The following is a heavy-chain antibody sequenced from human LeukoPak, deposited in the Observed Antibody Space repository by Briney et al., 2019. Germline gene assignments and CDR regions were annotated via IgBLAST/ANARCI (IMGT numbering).Heavy chain of an antibody. Sequence: ASVKVSCKASGYTFTSYDINWVRQATGQGLEWMGWMNPNSGNTGYAQKFQGRVTITRNTSISTAYMELSSPRSEDTAVYYCARRYYYGSARKPYYFDYWGQGTLVTVSS. CDR2: MNPNSGNT. V-gene: IGHV1-8*03. J-gene: IGHJ4*02. CDR3: ARRYYYGSARKPYYFDY. CDR1: GYTFTSYD. D-gene: IGHD3-10*01.